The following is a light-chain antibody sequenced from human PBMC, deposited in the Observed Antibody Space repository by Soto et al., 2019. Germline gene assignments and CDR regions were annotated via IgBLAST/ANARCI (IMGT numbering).Light chain of an antibody. J-gene: IGKJ5*01. V-gene: IGKV3-11*01. CDR3: HQRYNWPRVT. CDR2: DVS. CDR1: QSVSRY. Sequence: ILLTQSPATLSLSPADRATLSCRASQSVSRYLAWYQQKPGQAPRLLIYDVSNRATGIPARCSRSGSGTDLTLTITSLDTEYVAVYFCHQRYNWPRVTFGQGTRLYIK.